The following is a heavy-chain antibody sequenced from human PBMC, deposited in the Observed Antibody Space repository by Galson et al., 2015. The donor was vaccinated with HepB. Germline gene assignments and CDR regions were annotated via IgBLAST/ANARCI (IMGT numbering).Heavy chain of an antibody. Sequence: SLRLSCAASGFTFSNYDMQWVRQVTGKGLEWVSGIGSAGDTNYPGSVKGRFTISRENAKNSLYLEMNSLRAGDTAVYYCVRVGFGYGMDVWGQGTTVIVSS. CDR2: IGSAGDT. V-gene: IGHV3-13*04. J-gene: IGHJ6*02. CDR1: GFTFSNYD. D-gene: IGHD3-16*01. CDR3: VRVGFGYGMDV.